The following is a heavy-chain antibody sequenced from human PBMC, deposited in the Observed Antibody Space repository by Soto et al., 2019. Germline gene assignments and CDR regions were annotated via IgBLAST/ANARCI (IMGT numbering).Heavy chain of an antibody. CDR1: GFTFSSYS. D-gene: IGHD2-21*02. Sequence: EVQLVESGGGLVKPGGSLRLSCAASGFTFSSYSMNWVRQAPGKGLERVSSISSSSSYIYNADSVKGRFTISRDNAKNSLYLQMNSLRAEDTAVYYCARVMAYCGGDCYPDYWGQGNLFTVSS. V-gene: IGHV3-21*01. J-gene: IGHJ4*02. CDR3: ARVMAYCGGDCYPDY. CDR2: ISSSSSYI.